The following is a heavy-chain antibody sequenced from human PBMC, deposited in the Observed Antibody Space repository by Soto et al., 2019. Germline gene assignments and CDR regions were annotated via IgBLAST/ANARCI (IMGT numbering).Heavy chain of an antibody. CDR1: GGSISSGGYS. Sequence: QLQLQESGSGLVKPSQTLSLTCAVSGGSISSGGYSWSWIRQPPGKGLEWIGYIYHSGSTYYNPSHKPRVTRPVARSEDRFSLKLSSVTAADTAAYYGAAGGGLPRCYWGQGTLVTVSS. D-gene: IGHD4-17*01. V-gene: IGHV4-30-2*01. CDR3: AAGGGLPRCY. CDR2: IYHSGST. J-gene: IGHJ4*02.